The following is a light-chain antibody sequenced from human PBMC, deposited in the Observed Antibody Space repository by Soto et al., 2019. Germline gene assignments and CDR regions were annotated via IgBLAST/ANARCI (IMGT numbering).Light chain of an antibody. CDR2: DAS. V-gene: IGKV1-5*02. CDR3: QQYNSYS. Sequence: DIQVTQSPTTLSASVGDRVTIICRASQTISTWMAWYQQKPGKAPKLLIYDASSLESGVPSRFSGSGSGTEFTLTISSLQPDDFATYYCQQYNSYSFGGGTKVDIK. CDR1: QTISTW. J-gene: IGKJ4*01.